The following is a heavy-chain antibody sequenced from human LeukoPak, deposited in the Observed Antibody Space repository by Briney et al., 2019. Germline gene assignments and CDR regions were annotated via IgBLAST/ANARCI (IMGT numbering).Heavy chain of an antibody. D-gene: IGHD2-2*01. CDR1: GGSISSYY. Sequence: PSETLSLTCTVSGGSISSYYWSWIRQPPGKGLEWFGYIYYSGSTNYNPSLKSRVTISLDTSKNQFSLKLSSVTAADTAVYYCARNPRVVANAFDIWGQGTMVTVSS. J-gene: IGHJ3*02. V-gene: IGHV4-59*01. CDR3: ARNPRVVANAFDI. CDR2: IYYSGST.